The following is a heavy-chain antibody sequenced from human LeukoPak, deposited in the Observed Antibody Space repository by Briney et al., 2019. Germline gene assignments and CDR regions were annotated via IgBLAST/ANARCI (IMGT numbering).Heavy chain of an antibody. J-gene: IGHJ4*02. D-gene: IGHD6-25*01. CDR2: IYYSGST. V-gene: IGHV4-39*01. CDR3: ARRSAAIDY. CDR1: GGSISISSYY. Sequence: SETLSLTCTVSGGSISISSYYWGWIRQPPGKGLEWIGSIYYSGSTYYNPSLKSRVTISVDTSKNQFSLKLSSVTAADTAVYYCARRSAAIDYWGQGTLVTVSS.